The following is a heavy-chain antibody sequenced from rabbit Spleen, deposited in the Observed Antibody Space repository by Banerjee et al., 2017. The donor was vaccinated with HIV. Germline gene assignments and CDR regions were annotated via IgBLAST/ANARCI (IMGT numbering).Heavy chain of an antibody. CDR1: GFTISSSYW. Sequence: QEQLEESGGDLVKPGASLTLTCTASGFTISSSYWICWVRQAPGKGPKWIACIYGGSSGDTDYASWEKGRFPISKTSSTTVTLQMTRLTAADTATYFCARGGSGNSNSRGLDLWGPGTLVSVS. V-gene: IGHV1S45*01. CDR3: ARGGSGNSNSRGLDL. J-gene: IGHJ3*01. CDR2: IYGGSSGDT. D-gene: IGHD3-1*01.